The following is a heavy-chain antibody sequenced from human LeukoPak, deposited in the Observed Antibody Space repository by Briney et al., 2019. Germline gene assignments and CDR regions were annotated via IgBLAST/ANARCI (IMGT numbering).Heavy chain of an antibody. J-gene: IGHJ6*02. Sequence: PGGSLRLSCAASRFIFSSYAMNWVRQAPGKGLEWVAFIRYDGSNKYYADSVKGRFTISRDNSKNTLYLQMNSLRAEDTALYYCARDRGVTPENYYYYGMDVWGQGTTVTVSS. D-gene: IGHD4-23*01. CDR1: RFIFSSYA. V-gene: IGHV3-30*02. CDR3: ARDRGVTPENYYYYGMDV. CDR2: IRYDGSNK.